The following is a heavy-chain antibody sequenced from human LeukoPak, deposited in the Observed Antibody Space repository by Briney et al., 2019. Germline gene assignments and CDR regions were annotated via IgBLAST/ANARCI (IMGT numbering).Heavy chain of an antibody. CDR2: IYYSGST. J-gene: IGHJ2*01. CDR1: GGSISSSSYY. CDR3: ARPRKYMGRYSYGTNWYFDL. V-gene: IGHV4-39*01. Sequence: TSETLSLTCTVSGGSISSSSYYWGWIRQPPGKGLEWIGSIYYSGSTYYNPSLKSRVTISVDTSKNQFSLKLSSVTAADTAVYYCARPRKYMGRYSYGTNWYFDLWGRGTLVTVSS. D-gene: IGHD5-18*01.